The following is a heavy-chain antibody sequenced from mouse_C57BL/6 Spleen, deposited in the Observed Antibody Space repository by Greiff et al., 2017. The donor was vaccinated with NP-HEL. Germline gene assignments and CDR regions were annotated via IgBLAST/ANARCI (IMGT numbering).Heavy chain of an antibody. CDR1: GFTFSDYG. CDR2: ISSGSSTI. V-gene: IGHV5-17*01. J-gene: IGHJ2*01. CDR3: ARGGSYYYGSSHFDY. D-gene: IGHD1-1*01. Sequence: EVKLVESGGGLVKPGGSLKLSCAASGFTFSDYGMHWVRQAPEKGLEWVAYISSGSSTIYYADTVKGRFTISRDNAKNTLFLQMTSLRSEDTAMYYCARGGSYYYGSSHFDYWGKGTTLTVSS.